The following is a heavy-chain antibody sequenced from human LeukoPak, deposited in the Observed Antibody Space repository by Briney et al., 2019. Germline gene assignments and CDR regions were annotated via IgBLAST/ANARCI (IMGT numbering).Heavy chain of an antibody. D-gene: IGHD3-22*01. CDR1: GFTFSTYV. CDR3: GREDRVDSSGYYSIDAFDI. J-gene: IGHJ3*02. CDR2: ISGSGGST. Sequence: PGGSLRLSCAASGFTFSTYVMSWVRQAPGKGLEWVSAISGSGGSTYYADSVKGRFTISRDNSKNTLYLQMNSLRAEDTAVYYCGREDRVDSSGYYSIDAFDIWGQGTMVTVSS. V-gene: IGHV3-23*01.